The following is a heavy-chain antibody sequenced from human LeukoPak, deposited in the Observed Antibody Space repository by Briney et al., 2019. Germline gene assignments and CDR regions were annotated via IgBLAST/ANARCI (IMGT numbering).Heavy chain of an antibody. V-gene: IGHV1-46*01. Sequence: ASVKVSCKTFGYIFTSYYMHWVRQAPGQGLEWMGIINPSGGTTSYAQEFQGRVTMTRDTSTSTVYMELSSLRSEDTALYYCARGLRAFDIWGQGTMVTVSS. D-gene: IGHD4-17*01. CDR2: INPSGGTT. J-gene: IGHJ3*02. CDR3: ARGLRAFDI. CDR1: GYIFTSYY.